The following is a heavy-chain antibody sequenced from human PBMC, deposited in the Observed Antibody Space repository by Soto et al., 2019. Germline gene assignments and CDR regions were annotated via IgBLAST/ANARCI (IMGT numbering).Heavy chain of an antibody. D-gene: IGHD5-18*01. Sequence: ASVNVSYKASGYTFTSYGISWVRQAPGQELGWMGWISAYNGNTNYAQKLQGRVTMTTDTSTSTAYMELRSLRSDDTAVYYCDRTGTATEPTWLQLWFDPTGKAYFVYWGQATLVTVSS. CDR3: DRTGTATEPTWLQLWFDPTGKAYFVY. V-gene: IGHV1-18*04. J-gene: IGHJ4*02. CDR1: GYTFTSYG. CDR2: ISAYNGNT.